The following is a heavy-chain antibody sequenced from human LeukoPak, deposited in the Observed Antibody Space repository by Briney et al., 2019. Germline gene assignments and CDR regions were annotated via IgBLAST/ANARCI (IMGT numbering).Heavy chain of an antibody. CDR3: ATLHFYAMGV. Sequence: GGSVRFSCAASGLSVSDQYMIWIRQNPGKGLEWVSFISGSGANRFYADSMKGRFTISKDNTKNSLYLQMNSLRAEDTAIYYCATLHFYAMGVWGQGTTVTVSS. CDR2: ISGSGANR. CDR1: GLSVSDQY. V-gene: IGHV3-11*01. J-gene: IGHJ6*02.